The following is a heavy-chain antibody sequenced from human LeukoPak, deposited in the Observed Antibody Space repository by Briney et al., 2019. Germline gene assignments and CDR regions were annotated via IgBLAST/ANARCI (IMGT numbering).Heavy chain of an antibody. CDR3: AKDTGGYSYANFDY. CDR2: ISWSGGGT. V-gene: IGHV3-23*01. Sequence: PGGSLRLSCASSRFTFSSYAMSWVRQPPAKGREGVSRISWSGGGTNYDASVKRRSTICTDNSSNMMYLQMKTLRAEATAVYYCAKDTGGYSYANFDYWGQGTLVTVSS. CDR1: RFTFSSYA. D-gene: IGHD5-18*01. J-gene: IGHJ4*02.